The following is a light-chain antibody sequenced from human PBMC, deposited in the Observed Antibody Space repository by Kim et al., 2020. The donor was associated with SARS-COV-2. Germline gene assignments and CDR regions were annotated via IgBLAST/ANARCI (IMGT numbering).Light chain of an antibody. V-gene: IGKV1-8*01. CDR2: AAS. Sequence: ASTGDRVTITCRASQVISSYLAWYQQKPGKAPKLLIYAASTLQSGVPSRFSGSGSGTDFTLTISCLQSEDFATYYCQQYYSYPRTFGQGTKVDIK. CDR3: QQYYSYPRT. CDR1: QVISSY. J-gene: IGKJ1*01.